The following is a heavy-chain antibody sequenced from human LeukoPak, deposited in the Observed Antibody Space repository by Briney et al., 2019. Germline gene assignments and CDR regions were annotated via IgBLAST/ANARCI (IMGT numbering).Heavy chain of an antibody. J-gene: IGHJ4*02. CDR3: AKDKGIVGATTLDY. V-gene: IGHV3-23*01. CDR1: GFTFSSYA. CDR2: ISGSGGST. D-gene: IGHD1-26*01. Sequence: GGSLRPSCAASGFTFSSYAMSWVRQAPGKGLEWVSAISGSGGSTYYADSVKGRFTISRDNSKNTLYLQMNSLRAEDTAVYYCAKDKGIVGATTLDYWGQGTLVTVSS.